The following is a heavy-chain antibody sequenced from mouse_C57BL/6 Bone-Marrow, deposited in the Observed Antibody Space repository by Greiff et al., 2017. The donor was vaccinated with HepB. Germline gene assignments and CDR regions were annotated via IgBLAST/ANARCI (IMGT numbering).Heavy chain of an antibody. Sequence: EVKLVESGGDLVKPGGSLKLSCAASGFTFSSYGMSWVRQTPDKRLEWVATISSGGSYTYYPDSVKGRFTISRDNDKKTLYLQMSSLKSEDTAMYYCARKGVYYDYGFAYWGQGTLVTVSA. CDR1: GFTFSSYG. CDR3: ARKGVYYDYGFAY. V-gene: IGHV5-6*01. D-gene: IGHD2-4*01. J-gene: IGHJ3*01. CDR2: ISSGGSYT.